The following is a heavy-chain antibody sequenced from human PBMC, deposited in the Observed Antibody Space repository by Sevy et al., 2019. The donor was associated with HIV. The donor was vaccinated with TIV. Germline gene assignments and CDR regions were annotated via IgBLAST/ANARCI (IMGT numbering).Heavy chain of an antibody. Sequence: GGSLRLSCAASGFTFSNAWMSWVRQAPGKGLEWVGRIKSKTDGGTTDYAAPVKGRFTISRDDSKNTLYLQMNSLKTEDTAVYYCTTAAPYCDFWSGYDFDYWGQGTLVTVSS. D-gene: IGHD3-3*01. J-gene: IGHJ4*02. CDR1: GFTFSNAW. CDR3: TTAAPYCDFWSGYDFDY. V-gene: IGHV3-15*01. CDR2: IKSKTDGGTT.